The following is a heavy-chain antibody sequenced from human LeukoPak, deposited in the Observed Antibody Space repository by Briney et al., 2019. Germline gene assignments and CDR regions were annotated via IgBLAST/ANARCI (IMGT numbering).Heavy chain of an antibody. V-gene: IGHV3-23*01. Sequence: GGSLRLSCAASGYTFSRYWMHWVRQAPGKGLEWVSTISGSDDSTYYADSVRGRFTISRDNSKNTLYLQMNSLRAEDTAVYYCAKSRSGGGSCYNYWGQGTLVTVSS. CDR3: AKSRSGGGSCYNY. J-gene: IGHJ4*02. CDR1: GYTFSRYW. CDR2: ISGSDDST. D-gene: IGHD2-15*01.